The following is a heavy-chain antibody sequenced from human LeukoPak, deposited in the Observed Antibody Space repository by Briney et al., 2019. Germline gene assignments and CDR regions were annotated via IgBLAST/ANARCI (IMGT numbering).Heavy chain of an antibody. J-gene: IGHJ5*02. CDR3: ARVDPALRFLEWLYPDA. V-gene: IGHV4-39*07. Sequence: SETLSLTCTVSGGSISSSSYYWGWIRQPPGKGLEWIGSIYYSGSTNYNPSLKSRVTISVDTSKNQFSLRLSSVTAADTAVYYCARVDPALRFLEWLYPDAGGQGTLVTVSS. CDR1: GGSISSSSYY. CDR2: IYYSGST. D-gene: IGHD3-3*01.